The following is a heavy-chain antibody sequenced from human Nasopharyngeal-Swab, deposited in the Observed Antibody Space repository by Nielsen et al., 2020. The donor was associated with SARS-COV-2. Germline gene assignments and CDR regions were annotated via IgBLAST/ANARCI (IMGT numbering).Heavy chain of an antibody. Sequence: GESLKISCAASGFTFSDYTMNWVRQAPGQGLEWVSSISSSGSYMYYTDSVKGRFTMSRDNAKNSLYLQMNSLRAEDTAVYYCASVSRYWGQGTLVTVSS. V-gene: IGHV3-21*01. CDR2: ISSSGSYM. CDR3: ASVSRY. J-gene: IGHJ4*02. D-gene: IGHD2-2*01. CDR1: GFTFSDYT.